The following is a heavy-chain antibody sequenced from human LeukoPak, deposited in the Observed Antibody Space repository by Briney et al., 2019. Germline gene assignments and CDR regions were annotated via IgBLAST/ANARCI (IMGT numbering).Heavy chain of an antibody. CDR3: ARGSHGYFDWLPSYFDY. CDR2: IYYSGST. CDR1: GGSISSYY. J-gene: IGHJ4*02. V-gene: IGHV4-59*01. Sequence: SETLSLTCTVSGGSISSYYWSWIRQPPGKGLEWLGYIYYSGSTNYNPSLKSRVTISVDTSKNQFSLKLSSVTAADTAVYYCARGSHGYFDWLPSYFDYWGQGTLVTVSS. D-gene: IGHD3-9*01.